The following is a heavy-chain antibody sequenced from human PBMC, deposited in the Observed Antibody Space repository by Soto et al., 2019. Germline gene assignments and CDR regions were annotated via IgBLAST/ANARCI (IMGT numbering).Heavy chain of an antibody. CDR1: GGSISSYY. D-gene: IGHD2-15*01. V-gene: IGHV4-59*01. CDR3: ARLDIVVVVAATTRAGTGGMDV. J-gene: IGHJ6*02. Sequence: SETLSLTCTVSGGSISSYYWSWIRQPPGKGLEWIGYIYYSGSTNYNPSLKSRVTISVDTSKNRFSLKLSSVTAADTAVYYCARLDIVVVVAATTRAGTGGMDVWGQGTTVTVSS. CDR2: IYYSGST.